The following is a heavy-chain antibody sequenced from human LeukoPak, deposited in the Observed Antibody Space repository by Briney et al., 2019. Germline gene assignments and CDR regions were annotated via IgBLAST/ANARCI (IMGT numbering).Heavy chain of an antibody. CDR3: ASGSDVDDAFDI. CDR2: IYYTGST. Sequence: PSETLSLTCTVSGGSISSYYWSWIRQPPGKGLEWIGYIYYTGSTKYNPSLKSRVTISVDTSKNQFSLKLSSVTPADTAVYYCASGSDVDDAFDIWGQGTMVTVSS. V-gene: IGHV4-59*12. CDR1: GGSISSYY. J-gene: IGHJ3*02. D-gene: IGHD2-15*01.